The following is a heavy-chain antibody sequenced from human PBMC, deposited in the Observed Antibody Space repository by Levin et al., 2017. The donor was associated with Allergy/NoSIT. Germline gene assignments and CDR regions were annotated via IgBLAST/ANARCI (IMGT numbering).Heavy chain of an antibody. CDR1: GGSISRGGYS. CDR3: ARVKDTMGQGIREGAFDI. J-gene: IGHJ3*02. Sequence: SQTLSLTCAVSGGSISRGGYSWSWIRQPPGKGLEWIGYIYHSGSTYYNPSLKSRVTISVDRSKNQFSLKLSSVTAADTAVYYCARVKDTMGQGIREGAFDIWGQGTMVTVSS. V-gene: IGHV4-30-2*01. D-gene: IGHD3-10*01. CDR2: IYHSGST.